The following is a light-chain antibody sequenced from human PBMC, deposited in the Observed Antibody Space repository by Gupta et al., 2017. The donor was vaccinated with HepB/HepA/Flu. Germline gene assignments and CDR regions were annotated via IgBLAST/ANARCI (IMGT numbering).Light chain of an antibody. CDR1: NIGSIN. V-gene: IGLV3-21*03. J-gene: IGLJ3*02. CDR3: QVWDSSSEHVV. Sequence: SYVLAQPPSVSVAPGKTARITCEGHNIGSINVHWFQQKPGQAPVLVVYDDRDRPSGIPERFSGSNSENTATLSISRVEAGDEADYYCQVWDSSSEHVVFGGGTKLTVL. CDR2: DDR.